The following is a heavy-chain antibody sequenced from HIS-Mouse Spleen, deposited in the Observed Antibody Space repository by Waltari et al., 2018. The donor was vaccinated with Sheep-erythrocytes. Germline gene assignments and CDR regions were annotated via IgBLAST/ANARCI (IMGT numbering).Heavy chain of an antibody. CDR1: GFTFSSYS. Sequence: EVQLVESGGGLVQPGGSLRLSCAASGFTFSSYSMNWVRQAPGKGLGWVTSISSCSINIYYADSVKGRFTISRGKAKNSLYLQMSSLRAEDTAVYYCARVASGATFDYWGQGTLVTVSS. V-gene: IGHV3-21*01. J-gene: IGHJ4*02. CDR3: ARVASGATFDY. D-gene: IGHD1-26*01. CDR2: ISSCSINI.